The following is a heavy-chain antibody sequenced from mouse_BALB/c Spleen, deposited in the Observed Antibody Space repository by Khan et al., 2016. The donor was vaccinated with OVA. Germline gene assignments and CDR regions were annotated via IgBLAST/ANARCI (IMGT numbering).Heavy chain of an antibody. V-gene: IGHV3-5*02. J-gene: IGHJ4*01. CDR1: GISITTGNYR. CDR3: ARERGSAMDY. CDR2: IYYSGTI. Sequence: EVQLQESGPGLVKPSQTVSLTCTVTGISITTGNYRWSWIRQFPGNKLEWIGYIYYSGTITYNPSLTSRPTITRDTSQNQFFLEMNSLTAEDTATYYCARERGSAMDYWGQGTPVTVSS.